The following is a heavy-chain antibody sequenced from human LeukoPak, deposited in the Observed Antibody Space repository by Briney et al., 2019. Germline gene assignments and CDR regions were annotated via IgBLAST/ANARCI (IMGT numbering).Heavy chain of an antibody. V-gene: IGHV3-11*06. CDR3: ARVKPDNWFDP. Sequence: GRFTISRDNAKNSLYLQMNSLRAEDTAVYYCARVKPDNWFDPWGQGTLVTVSS. J-gene: IGHJ5*02.